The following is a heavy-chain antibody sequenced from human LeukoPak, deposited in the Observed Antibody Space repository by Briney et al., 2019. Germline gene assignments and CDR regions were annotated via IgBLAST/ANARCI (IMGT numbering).Heavy chain of an antibody. CDR3: ARRGSGYDSGDFDY. D-gene: IGHD5-12*01. J-gene: IGHJ4*02. CDR1: GYTFTSYA. Sequence: ASVKVSCKASGYTFTSYAMHWVRQAPGQRLEWMGWINAGNGNTKYSQKFQGRVTITRDTSASTAYMELSSLRSEDTAAYYCARRGSGYDSGDFDYWGQGTLVTVSS. CDR2: INAGNGNT. V-gene: IGHV1-3*01.